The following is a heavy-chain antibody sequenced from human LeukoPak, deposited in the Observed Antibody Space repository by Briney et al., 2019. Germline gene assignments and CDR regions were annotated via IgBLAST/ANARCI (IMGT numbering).Heavy chain of an antibody. CDR2: IYYSGST. D-gene: IGHD3-10*01. Sequence: SETLSLTCTVSGGSISSSSYYWGWIRQPPGKGLEWIGSIYYSGSTYYNPSLKSRVTISVDTSKNQLSLKLSSVTAADTAVYYCARSSIRGVINDYWGQGTLVTVSS. CDR1: GGSISSSSYY. J-gene: IGHJ4*02. V-gene: IGHV4-39*07. CDR3: ARSSIRGVINDY.